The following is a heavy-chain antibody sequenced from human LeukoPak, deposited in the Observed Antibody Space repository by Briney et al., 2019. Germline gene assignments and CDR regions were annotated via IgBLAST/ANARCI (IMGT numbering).Heavy chain of an antibody. V-gene: IGHV3-53*01. CDR2: IYSGGST. CDR1: GFTVSSNY. J-gene: IGHJ4*02. D-gene: IGHD3-10*01. CDR3: ARDQYYYGSGSYYNVIPFDY. Sequence: PGGSLRLSCAASGFTVSSNYMSWVRQAPGKGLEWVSVIYSGGSTYYADSVKGRFTISRDNAKNSLYLQMNSLRDEDTAVYYCARDQYYYGSGSYYNVIPFDYWGQGTLVTVSS.